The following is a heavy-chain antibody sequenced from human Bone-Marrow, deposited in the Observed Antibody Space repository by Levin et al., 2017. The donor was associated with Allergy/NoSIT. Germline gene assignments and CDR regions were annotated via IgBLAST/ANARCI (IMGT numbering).Heavy chain of an antibody. CDR3: AKDPRASASIAPGDSVGYYYDY. CDR1: GFTFSTYG. CDR2: ISYDGSIT. D-gene: IGHD6-13*01. J-gene: IGHJ4*02. V-gene: IGHV3-30*18. Sequence: GESLKISCAASGFTFSTYGMHWVRQAPGKGLEWVAVISYDGSITYFADSVKGRFTISRDNSKTTLYLPMNSLRAEDTAVYYCAKDPRASASIAPGDSVGYYYDYWGQGTLVTVSS.